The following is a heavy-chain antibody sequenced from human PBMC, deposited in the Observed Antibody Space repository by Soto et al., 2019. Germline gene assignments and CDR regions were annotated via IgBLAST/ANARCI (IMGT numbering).Heavy chain of an antibody. CDR2: IKSKTDGGTT. Sequence: GGSLRLSCAASGFTFSNAWMSWVRQAPGKGLEWVGRIKSKTDGGTTDYAAPVKGRFTISRDDSKNTLYLQMNSLKTEDTAVYYCTTGHSSSWSRSLKYYYYYGMDVWGQGTTVTGSS. CDR1: GFTFSNAW. V-gene: IGHV3-15*01. CDR3: TTGHSSSWSRSLKYYYYYGMDV. D-gene: IGHD6-13*01. J-gene: IGHJ6*02.